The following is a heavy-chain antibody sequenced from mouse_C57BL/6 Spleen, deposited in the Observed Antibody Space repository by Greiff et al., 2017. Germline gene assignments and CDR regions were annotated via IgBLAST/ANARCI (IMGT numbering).Heavy chain of an antibody. V-gene: IGHV3-6*01. D-gene: IGHD3-3*01. CDR2: ISYDGSN. Sequence: EVKLMESGPGLVKPSPSLSLSCSATGYSITSGYYRNWIRQFPGNKLEWMGYISYDGSNNYNPTLKNRISITRDTSKNQFFLKLNSVTTEDTATYYCARDLGAMDYWGQGTSVTVSS. CDR3: ARDLGAMDY. J-gene: IGHJ4*01. CDR1: GYSITSGYY.